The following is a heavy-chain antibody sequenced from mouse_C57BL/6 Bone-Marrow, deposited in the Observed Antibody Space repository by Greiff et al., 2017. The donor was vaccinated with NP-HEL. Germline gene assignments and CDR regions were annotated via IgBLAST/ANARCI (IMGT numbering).Heavy chain of an antibody. V-gene: IGHV8-12*01. Sequence: QVTLKESGPGILQSSQTLSLTCSFSGFSLSTSGMGVSWIRQPSGKGLEWLAHIYWDDDKRYNPSLKSRLTISKDTSRNQVFLKITSVDTADTATYYCASYYYGSSYFYAMDYWGQGTSVTVSS. J-gene: IGHJ4*01. D-gene: IGHD1-1*01. CDR3: ASYYYGSSYFYAMDY. CDR1: GFSLSTSGMG. CDR2: IYWDDDK.